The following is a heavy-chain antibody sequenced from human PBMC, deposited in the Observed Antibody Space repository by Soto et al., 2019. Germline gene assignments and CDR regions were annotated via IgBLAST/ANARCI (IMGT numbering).Heavy chain of an antibody. CDR3: ASPPTTGNYYYYGMDV. CDR1: GGTSSSYA. V-gene: IGHV1-69*12. CDR2: IIPIFGTA. Sequence: QVQLVQSGAEVKKPGSSVKVSCKASGGTSSSYAISWVRQAPGQGLEWMGGIIPIFGTANYAQKFQGRVTITADESTSTAYMELSSLRSEDTAVYYCASPPTTGNYYYYGMDVWGQGTTVTFSS. J-gene: IGHJ6*02. D-gene: IGHD4-17*01.